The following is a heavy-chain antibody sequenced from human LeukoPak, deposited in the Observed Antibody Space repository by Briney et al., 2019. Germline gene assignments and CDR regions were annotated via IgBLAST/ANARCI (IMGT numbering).Heavy chain of an antibody. CDR1: GWSFNDYY. Sequence: KASETLSLTCAVYGWSFNDYYRNWVRQPPGKGLEWIGEINARGDTNYNPSLKSRVTISVDSSKNQFSLTLTSMIAADTAIYYCARGQVPAARGYNWFDPWGQGTLVTVSS. CDR2: INARGDT. CDR3: ARGQVPAARGYNWFDP. J-gene: IGHJ5*02. V-gene: IGHV4-34*01. D-gene: IGHD2-2*01.